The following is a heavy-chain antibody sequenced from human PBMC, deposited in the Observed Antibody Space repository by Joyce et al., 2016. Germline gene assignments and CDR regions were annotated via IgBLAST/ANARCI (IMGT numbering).Heavy chain of an antibody. V-gene: IGHV1-69*08. CDR1: GGTFISYT. CDR2: IIPSLGTT. Sequence: QVQLEQSGAEVKKPGSSVRVSCKASGGTFISYTITWVRQAPGQGLEWMGRIIPSLGTTYYAQKVQGRVTITADKSTSTAYMELSSLTSEDTAVYYCATDRLASYYYYYIDVWGKGTTVTVSS. J-gene: IGHJ6*03. CDR3: ATDRLASYYYYYIDV.